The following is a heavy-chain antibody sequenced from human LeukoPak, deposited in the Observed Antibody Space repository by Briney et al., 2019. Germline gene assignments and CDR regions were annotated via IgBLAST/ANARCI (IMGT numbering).Heavy chain of an antibody. V-gene: IGHV3-48*03. D-gene: IGHD1-26*01. CDR1: GXTFSSYE. J-gene: IGHJ3*02. CDR2: ISSSGSTI. Sequence: GGSLRLSCAASGXTFSSYEMNWVRQAPGKGLEWVSYISSSGSTIYYADSVKGRFTISRDNAKNSLYLQMNSLRAEDTAVYYCARDMGYSGSYYTFVGAFDIWGQGTMVTVSS. CDR3: ARDMGYSGSYYTFVGAFDI.